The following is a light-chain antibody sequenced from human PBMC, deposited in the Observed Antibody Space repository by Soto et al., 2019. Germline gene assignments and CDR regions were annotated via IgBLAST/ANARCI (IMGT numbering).Light chain of an antibody. J-gene: IGKJ2*01. V-gene: IGKV1-12*01. Sequence: DMQLYQSRSSVSASVGDRLTISCRASQGIANWLAWYLQRPGKAPKLLISLASTLESGVPSRFTGSGSGTDFTLTISSLQPEDFATYYCQQGYSFPYTFGQGTKVDIK. CDR2: LAS. CDR1: QGIANW. CDR3: QQGYSFPYT.